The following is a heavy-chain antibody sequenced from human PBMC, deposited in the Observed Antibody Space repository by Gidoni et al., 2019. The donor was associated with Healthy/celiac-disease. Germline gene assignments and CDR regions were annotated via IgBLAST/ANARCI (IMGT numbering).Heavy chain of an antibody. CDR1: GCPFSSYA. D-gene: IGHD4-17*01. CDR3: AKDGRRATVVTLRGPSNWFDP. J-gene: IGHJ5*02. V-gene: IGHV3-23*04. CDR2: ISGSGGST. Sequence: EVQLVESGGGLVQPGGSLRLSCAASGCPFSSYAMSWVRQAPGKGLEWVSAISGSGGSTYYADSVKGRFTISRANSKNTLYLQMNSLRAEDTAVYYCAKDGRRATVVTLRGPSNWFDPWGQGTLVTVSS.